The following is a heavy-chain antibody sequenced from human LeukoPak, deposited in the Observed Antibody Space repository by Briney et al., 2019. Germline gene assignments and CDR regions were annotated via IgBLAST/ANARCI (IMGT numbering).Heavy chain of an antibody. D-gene: IGHD3-22*01. V-gene: IGHV1-2*06. J-gene: IGHJ6*02. CDR1: GGTFSSYA. CDR3: ARRYYDSSGYYTTCYYGMDV. CDR2: INPNSGGT. Sequence: ASVKVSCKASGGTFSSYAISWVRQAPGQGLEWMGRINPNSGGTNYAQKFQGRVTMTRDTSISTAYMELSRLRSDDTAVYYCARRYYDSSGYYTTCYYGMDVWGQGTTVTVSS.